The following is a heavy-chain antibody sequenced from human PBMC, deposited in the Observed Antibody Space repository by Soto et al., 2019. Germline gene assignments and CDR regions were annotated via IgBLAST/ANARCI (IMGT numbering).Heavy chain of an antibody. Sequence: SETLSLTCTVSGGSVSSGSYYWSWIRQPPGKGLEWIGYIYYSGSTNYNPSLKSRVTISVDTSKNQFSLKLSSVTAADTAVYYCARDLWFGELFWFDPWGQGTLVTVSS. J-gene: IGHJ5*02. D-gene: IGHD3-10*01. CDR1: GGSVSSGSYY. CDR2: IYYSGST. V-gene: IGHV4-61*01. CDR3: ARDLWFGELFWFDP.